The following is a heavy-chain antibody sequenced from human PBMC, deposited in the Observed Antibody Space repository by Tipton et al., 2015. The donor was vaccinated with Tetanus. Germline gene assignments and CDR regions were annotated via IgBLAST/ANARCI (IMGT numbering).Heavy chain of an antibody. CDR2: ISWNSGSK. CDR1: GFTFDDYA. V-gene: IGHV3-9*01. Sequence: SLRLSCAASGFTFDDYAMHWVRQAPGKGLEWVSGISWNSGSKGYADSVKGRVTISRDNAKNSLYLQMNSLRAEDTALYYCAKDSIPGSYYGWGVLAYWGQGPLVTVSS. CDR3: AKDSIPGSYYGWGVLAY. D-gene: IGHD1-26*01. J-gene: IGHJ4*02.